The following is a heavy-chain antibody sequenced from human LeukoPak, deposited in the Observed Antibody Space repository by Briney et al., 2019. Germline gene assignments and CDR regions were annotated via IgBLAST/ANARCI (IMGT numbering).Heavy chain of an antibody. Sequence: GESLKISCQGSGYSFTSYWIGWVRQMPGKGLEWMGVIYPGDSDTRYSPSFQGQVTISADKSINTAYLQWSSLKAAETAMYYCARHAGDTGMVGYFDLWGRGTLVTVSS. CDR1: GYSFTSYW. CDR2: IYPGDSDT. CDR3: ARHAGDTGMVGYFDL. D-gene: IGHD5-18*01. J-gene: IGHJ2*01. V-gene: IGHV5-51*01.